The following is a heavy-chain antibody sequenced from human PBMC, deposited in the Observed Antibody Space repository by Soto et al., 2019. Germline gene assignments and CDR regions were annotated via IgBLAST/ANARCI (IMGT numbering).Heavy chain of an antibody. CDR1: GFSLRTSEVG. D-gene: IGHD3-10*01. V-gene: IGHV2-5*02. Sequence: QITLKESGPTLVKPTQTLTLTCTFSGFSLRTSEVGVGWIRQPPGKALEWLALIYWDDDKRYSPSLKSRLTIVKDTSNNLEVLIMANMDPVDTGTYYCTHIVYYGSGRGGLDVWGQGTTVTVSS. J-gene: IGHJ6*02. CDR3: THIVYYGSGRGGLDV. CDR2: IYWDDDK.